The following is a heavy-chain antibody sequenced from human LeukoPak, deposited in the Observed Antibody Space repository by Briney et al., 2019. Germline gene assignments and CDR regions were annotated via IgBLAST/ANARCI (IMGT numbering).Heavy chain of an antibody. CDR2: ISYDGSNK. V-gene: IGHV3-30*04. J-gene: IGHJ5*02. CDR1: GFTFSSYA. Sequence: GGSLRLSCAASGFTFSSYAMHWVRQAPGKGLEWVAVISYDGSNKYYADSVKGRFTISRDNSKNTLYLQMNSLRAEDTAVYYCARDKDDYGSGNHWFDPWGQGTLVTVSS. CDR3: ARDKDDYGSGNHWFDP. D-gene: IGHD3-10*01.